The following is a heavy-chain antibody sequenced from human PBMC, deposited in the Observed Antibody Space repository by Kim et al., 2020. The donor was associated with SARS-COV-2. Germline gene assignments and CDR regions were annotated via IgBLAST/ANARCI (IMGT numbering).Heavy chain of an antibody. CDR2: MSSNRGNT. Sequence: ASVKVSCKASGYTFINYDINWVRQATGQGLEWMGYMSSNRGNTGFAQKFQGRVTMTRNPSISTAYLELSNLGSEDTAVYYCARGGSAVSVYGYDYWGQGTLVTVSS. J-gene: IGHJ4*02. D-gene: IGHD5-12*01. CDR3: ARGGSAVSVYGYDY. CDR1: GYTFINYD. V-gene: IGHV1-8*01.